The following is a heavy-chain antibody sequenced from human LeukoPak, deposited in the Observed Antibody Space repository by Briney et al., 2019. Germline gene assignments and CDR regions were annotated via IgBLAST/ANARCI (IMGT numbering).Heavy chain of an antibody. CDR3: ARDRGYSTFDY. CDR2: IGTAGDT. Sequence: GGSLRLSCAASGFTFSSYDMHWVRQATGKGLEWVSAIGTAGDTYYPGSVKGRFTISRDNAKNSLFLQMNSLRVEDTAVYYCARDRGYSTFDYWGQGTLVTVSS. CDR1: GFTFSSYD. D-gene: IGHD4-23*01. V-gene: IGHV3-13*01. J-gene: IGHJ4*02.